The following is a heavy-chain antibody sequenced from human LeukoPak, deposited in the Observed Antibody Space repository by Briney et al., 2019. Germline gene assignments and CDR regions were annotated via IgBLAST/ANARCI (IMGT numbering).Heavy chain of an antibody. CDR2: IYYSGST. V-gene: IGHV4-59*01. J-gene: IGHJ3*02. CDR1: GGSISSYY. CDR3: ARVPPAIFGVVISNDAFDI. Sequence: SETLSLTCTVSGGSISSYYWSWIRQPPGKGLGWIGYIYYSGSTNYNPSLKSRVTISVDTSKNQFSLKLSSVTAADTAVYYRARVPPAIFGVVISNDAFDIWGQGTMVTVSS. D-gene: IGHD3-3*01.